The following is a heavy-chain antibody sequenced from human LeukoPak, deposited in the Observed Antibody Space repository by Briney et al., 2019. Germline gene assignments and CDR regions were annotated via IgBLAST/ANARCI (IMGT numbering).Heavy chain of an antibody. CDR2: IIPIFGIA. J-gene: IGHJ6*02. D-gene: IGHD6-13*01. CDR3: ARVVYSTGMDV. V-gene: IGHV1-69*04. CDR1: GGTFSSYA. Sequence: SVKVSCKASGGTFSSYAISWVRQAPGQGLEWMGRIIPIFGIANHAQKFQGRVTITADKSTSTAYMELSSLRSEDTAVYYCARVVYSTGMDVWGQGTTVTVSS.